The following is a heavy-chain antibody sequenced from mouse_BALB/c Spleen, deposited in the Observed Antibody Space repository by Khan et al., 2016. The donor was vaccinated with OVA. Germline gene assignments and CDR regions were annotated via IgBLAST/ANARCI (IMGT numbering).Heavy chain of an antibody. V-gene: IGHV1-87*01. J-gene: IGHJ2*01. CDR1: GYTFTNYW. CDR2: IYPGDGDT. Sequence: QVRLQQSGAELARPGASVKLSCKASGYTFTNYWIQWVKQRPGQGLEWIGAIYPGDGDTRYTQKFKGKATLTADKSSSTAYMQLSSLASEDSAVYYCARGGITTGYFDFWGQGTTLTVSS. CDR3: ARGGITTGYFDF. D-gene: IGHD2-4*01.